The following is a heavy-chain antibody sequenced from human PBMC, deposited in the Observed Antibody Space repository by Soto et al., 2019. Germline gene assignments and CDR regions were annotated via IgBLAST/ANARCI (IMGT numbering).Heavy chain of an antibody. CDR3: ARGGPRRVAAAGYYFDY. J-gene: IGHJ4*02. Sequence: QVQLQESGPGLVKPSQTLSLTCTVSGGSISSGGYYWSWIRQHPGKGLEWIGYIYYSGSTYYNPSLKSRVTISVDTSKNQFSLKLSSVTAADTAVYYCARGGPRRVAAAGYYFDYWGQGTLVTVSS. CDR1: GGSISSGGYY. CDR2: IYYSGST. V-gene: IGHV4-31*03. D-gene: IGHD6-13*01.